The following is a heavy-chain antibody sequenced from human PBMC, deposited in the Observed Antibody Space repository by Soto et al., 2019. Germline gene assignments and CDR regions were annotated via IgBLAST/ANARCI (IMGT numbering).Heavy chain of an antibody. CDR2: INAGNGNT. D-gene: IGHD5-12*01. Sequence: QVQLVQSGAEVKKSGASVKVSCKASGYTFTSYAMHWVRQAPGQRLEWMGWINAGNGNTKYSQKFQGRVTITRDTSASTAYMELSSLRSEDTAVYYCARNGGGWLQDFDYWGQGTLVTVSS. CDR1: GYTFTSYA. J-gene: IGHJ4*02. CDR3: ARNGGGWLQDFDY. V-gene: IGHV1-3*01.